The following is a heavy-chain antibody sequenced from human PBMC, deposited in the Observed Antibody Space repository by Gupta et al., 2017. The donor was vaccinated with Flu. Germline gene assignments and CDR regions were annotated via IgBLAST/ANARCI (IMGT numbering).Heavy chain of an antibody. D-gene: IGHD6-19*01. CDR2: ISWDSGSI. CDR3: AKDMSVAGFGSDAFDM. Sequence: PGKGLEWVSSISWDSGSIGYADFVKGRCTISRDNAKNSLYLQINSLRPEDTALYYCAKDMSVAGFGSDAFDMWGQGTMVTVSS. J-gene: IGHJ3*02. V-gene: IGHV3-9*01.